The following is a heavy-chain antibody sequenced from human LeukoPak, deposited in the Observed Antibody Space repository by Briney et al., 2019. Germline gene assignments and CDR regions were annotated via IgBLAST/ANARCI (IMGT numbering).Heavy chain of an antibody. Sequence: GGSLRLSCAASGFTFSTYAMNWVRQAPGKGLEWVSAISGGAGNTYYADSVKGRFTTSRDNSKNTLYLQMISLRTEDTAVYYCAEEVGSTYPTFDYWGQGALVTVSS. CDR1: GFTFSTYA. V-gene: IGHV3-23*01. D-gene: IGHD1-26*01. J-gene: IGHJ4*02. CDR3: AEEVGSTYPTFDY. CDR2: ISGGAGNT.